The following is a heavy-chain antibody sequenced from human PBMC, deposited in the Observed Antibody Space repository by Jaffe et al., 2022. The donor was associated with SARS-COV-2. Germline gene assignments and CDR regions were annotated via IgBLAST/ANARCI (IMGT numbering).Heavy chain of an antibody. Sequence: EVQLVESGGGLVKPGGSLRLSCAASGFTFSSYSMNWVRQAPGKGLEWVSSISSSSSYIYYADSVKGRFTISRDNAKNSLYLQMNSLRAEDTAVYYCARGIVVVVAASVEMARPVFDYWGQGTLVTVSS. CDR2: ISSSSSYI. J-gene: IGHJ4*02. D-gene: IGHD2-15*01. CDR1: GFTFSSYS. CDR3: ARGIVVVVAASVEMARPVFDY. V-gene: IGHV3-21*01.